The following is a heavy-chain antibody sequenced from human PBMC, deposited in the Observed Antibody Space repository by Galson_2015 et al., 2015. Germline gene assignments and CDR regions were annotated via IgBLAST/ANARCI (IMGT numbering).Heavy chain of an antibody. CDR2: IRNGGSTI. CDR3: ARDGPGVLRFLDV. D-gene: IGHD3-3*01. V-gene: IGHV3-48*02. J-gene: IGHJ6*04. CDR1: GFTFRDYS. Sequence: ALSLSCAASGFTFRDYSMNWVRQDPGKEQEWVSYIRNGGSTIYYADSVRGRFPISRDNAKNSLYLQMNSRRDEDTAVYYCARDGPGVLRFLDVWGKGTPVTVSS.